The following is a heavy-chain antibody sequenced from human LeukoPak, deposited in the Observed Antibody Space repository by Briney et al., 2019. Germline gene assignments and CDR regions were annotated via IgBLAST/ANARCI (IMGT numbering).Heavy chain of an antibody. J-gene: IGHJ4*02. D-gene: IGHD1-26*01. CDR3: ARDTYSIAE. CDR1: GFTFSNYW. V-gene: IGHV3-74*01. CDR2: IHSDGGTT. Sequence: GGSLRLSCAASGFTFSNYWMHWVRQAPGKGLVWVSLIHSDGGTTNYADSVKGRSTISRDNAKNTLYLQMNSLRVEDTAVYYCARDTYSIAEWGQGTLVTVSS.